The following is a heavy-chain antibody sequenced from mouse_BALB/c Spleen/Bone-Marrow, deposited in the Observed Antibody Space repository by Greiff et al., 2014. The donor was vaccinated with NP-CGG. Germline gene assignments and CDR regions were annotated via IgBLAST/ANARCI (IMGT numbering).Heavy chain of an antibody. CDR3: ARNGYYGWSAN. CDR2: INPDSSTI. CDR1: GFDFRRYW. Sequence: DVQLQESGGDLVQPGGSLKLSCAASGFDFRRYWMNWVRQAPGKGLEWIGEINPDSSTINYTPSLKDKFFISRDNAKNTLYLQMSKVRSEDTALYYCARNGYYGWSANWGQGTLVTVSA. J-gene: IGHJ3*01. D-gene: IGHD2-3*01. V-gene: IGHV4-1*02.